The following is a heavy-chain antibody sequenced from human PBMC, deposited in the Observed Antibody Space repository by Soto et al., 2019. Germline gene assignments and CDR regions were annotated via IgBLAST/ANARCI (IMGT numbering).Heavy chain of an antibody. J-gene: IGHJ5*02. D-gene: IGHD1-1*01. V-gene: IGHV4-34*01. Sequence: ASETLSLTCGVYGGSFSGYQWNWIRQSPGQGLEWIGKINHSGTTKYNPSLESRINISVDTSKKQFSLKMFSVTAADTAIYYCARGWRFDPWGQGTQVTVSS. CDR2: INHSGTT. CDR1: GGSFSGYQ. CDR3: ARGWRFDP.